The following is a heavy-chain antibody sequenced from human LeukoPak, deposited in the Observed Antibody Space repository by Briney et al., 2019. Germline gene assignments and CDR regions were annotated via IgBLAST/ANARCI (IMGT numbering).Heavy chain of an antibody. V-gene: IGHV1-2*02. CDR3: ARDLATIDGIAWYYFEN. CDR2: INPNTGGT. J-gene: IGHJ4*02. Sequence: GASVKVSFKASGYTFTDHYIHWVRQAPGQGFEWMGWINPNTGGTDYAQRFQDRIAISTYTSISTVYMELSSLSSDDTALYYCARDLATIDGIAWYYFENWGQGTLVTVS. D-gene: IGHD5-12*01. CDR1: GYTFTDHY.